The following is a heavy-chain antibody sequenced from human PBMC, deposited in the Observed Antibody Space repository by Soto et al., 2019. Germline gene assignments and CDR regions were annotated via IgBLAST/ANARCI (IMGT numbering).Heavy chain of an antibody. Sequence: PGGSLRLSCAASGFTVNSYYMSWVRQAPGKGLEWVSAIYTDGSTFHADSVKGRFTISRDNSKNTLNLQMNSLRVEDTAVYYCARARINGVTAASHWGQGTLVTVSS. CDR3: ARARINGVTAASH. CDR1: GFTVNSYY. D-gene: IGHD2-8*01. J-gene: IGHJ4*02. V-gene: IGHV3-66*01. CDR2: IYTDGST.